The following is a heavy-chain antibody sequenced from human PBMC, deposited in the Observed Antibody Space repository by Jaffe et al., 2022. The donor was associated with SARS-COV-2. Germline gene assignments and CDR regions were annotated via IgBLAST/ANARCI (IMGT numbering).Heavy chain of an antibody. Sequence: EVQLLESGGGLVQPGGSLRLSCAVSGFTFSTYAFNWVRQAPGKGLEWVSGISGSGVRTYYADSVKGRFTIARDNSKNTLYLQVNSLRVEDTAVYYCARESNGYYLYDIWGPGTLVTVSS. CDR1: GFTFSTYA. J-gene: IGHJ4*02. D-gene: IGHD1-26*01. CDR3: ARESNGYYLYDI. V-gene: IGHV3-23*01. CDR2: ISGSGVRT.